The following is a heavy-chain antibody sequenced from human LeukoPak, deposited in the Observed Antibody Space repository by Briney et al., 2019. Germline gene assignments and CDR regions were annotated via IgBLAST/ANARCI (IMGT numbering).Heavy chain of an antibody. Sequence: SETLSLTCTVSGYSISSGYYWSWIRQPPGKGLEWIGYIYYSGSTNYNPSLKSRVTISVDTSKNQFSLKLSSVTAADTAVYYCARGGTMIVVVNCDYWGQGTLVTVSS. CDR1: GYSISSGYY. CDR3: ARGGTMIVVVNCDY. D-gene: IGHD3-22*01. J-gene: IGHJ4*02. V-gene: IGHV4-61*01. CDR2: IYYSGST.